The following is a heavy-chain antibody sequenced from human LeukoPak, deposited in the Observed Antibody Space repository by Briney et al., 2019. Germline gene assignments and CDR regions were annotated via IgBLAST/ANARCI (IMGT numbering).Heavy chain of an antibody. J-gene: IGHJ4*02. CDR3: AKEGPLQSIDY. Sequence: GRSLRLSCAASGFTFSSYGIHWVRQAPGKGLEWVAVISYDGSNKYYADSVKGRFTISRDNSKNTLYLQMNSLRAEDTAVYYCAKEGPLQSIDYWGQGTLVTVSS. CDR1: GFTFSSYG. D-gene: IGHD5-24*01. V-gene: IGHV3-30*18. CDR2: ISYDGSNK.